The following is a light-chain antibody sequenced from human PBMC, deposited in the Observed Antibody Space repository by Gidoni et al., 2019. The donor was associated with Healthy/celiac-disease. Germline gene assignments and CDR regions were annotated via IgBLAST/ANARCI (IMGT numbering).Light chain of an antibody. CDR1: QSVSSSY. Sequence: IVLTQSPGTLSLSPGERATLSCRASQSVSSSYLAWYQQKPGQAPRLLIYGASSRATGIPDRFSGRGSGTDFTLTISRLEPEDFAVYYCQQYGRAFXPXTKVDIK. J-gene: IGKJ3*01. CDR3: QQYGRA. CDR2: GAS. V-gene: IGKV3-20*01.